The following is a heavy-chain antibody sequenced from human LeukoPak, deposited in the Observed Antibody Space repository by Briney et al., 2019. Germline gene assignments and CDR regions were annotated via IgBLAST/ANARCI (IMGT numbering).Heavy chain of an antibody. CDR3: AGRREWELLGGFDY. CDR2: IYYSGST. V-gene: IGHV4-59*01. Sequence: SETLSLTCSVSGGSISSYYWSWIRQPPGKGLEWIGYIYYSGSTNYNPSLKSRVTISVDTSKNQFSLKLSSVTAADTAVYYCAGRREWELLGGFDYWGQGTLVTVSS. D-gene: IGHD1-26*01. J-gene: IGHJ4*02. CDR1: GGSISSYY.